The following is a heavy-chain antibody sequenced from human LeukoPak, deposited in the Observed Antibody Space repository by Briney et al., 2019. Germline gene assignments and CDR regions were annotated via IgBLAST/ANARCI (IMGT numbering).Heavy chain of an antibody. CDR3: ARDVSLYCSGGSCYEIGPYYYYGMDV. CDR2: INPNSGGT. J-gene: IGHJ6*02. D-gene: IGHD2-15*01. V-gene: IGHV1-2*02. Sequence: ASVKVSCKVSGYTLTELSMHWVRQAPGKGLEWMGWINPNSGGTNYAQKFQGRVTMTRDTSISTAYMELSRLRSDDTAVYYCARDVSLYCSGGSCYEIGPYYYYGMDVWGQGTTVTVSS. CDR1: GYTLTELS.